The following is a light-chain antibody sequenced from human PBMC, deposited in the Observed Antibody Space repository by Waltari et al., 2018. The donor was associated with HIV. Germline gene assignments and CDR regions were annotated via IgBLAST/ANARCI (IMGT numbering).Light chain of an antibody. CDR1: SGPSSNA. J-gene: IGLJ3*02. Sequence: QPVLTQPPSASGSLGASVKLTCPLSSGPSSNAIAWPSQHPEKGPRFLMKVNSDGSHNRGAGIPDRFSGSTYGAERYLTISSLQSEDEADYYCQTWGTGIAVFGGGTKLTVL. CDR3: QTWGTGIAV. CDR2: VNSDGSH. V-gene: IGLV4-69*01.